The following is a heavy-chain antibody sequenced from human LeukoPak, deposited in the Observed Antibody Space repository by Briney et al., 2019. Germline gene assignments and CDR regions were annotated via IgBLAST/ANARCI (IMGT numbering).Heavy chain of an antibody. V-gene: IGHV1-2*02. D-gene: IGHD5-24*01. J-gene: IGHJ4*02. CDR1: GNTFTGYY. CDR2: INPNSGGT. Sequence: ASVKVSCKASGNTFTGYYMHWVRQAPGQGLEWMGWINPNSGGTNYAQKFQGRVTMTRDTSISTAYMELSRLRSDDTAVYYCARSRDGYYEHFDYWGQGTLVTVSS. CDR3: ARSRDGYYEHFDY.